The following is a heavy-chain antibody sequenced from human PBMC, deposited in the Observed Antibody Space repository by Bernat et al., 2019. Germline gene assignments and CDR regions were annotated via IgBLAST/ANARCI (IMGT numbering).Heavy chain of an antibody. CDR3: ARGGLWTYYYYGMDV. CDR1: GFTFSRYA. V-gene: IGHV3-30-3*01. Sequence: VQLLESGGGLVQPGGSLRLSCAASGFTFSRYAIHWVRQAPGKGLEWVAVISYDGSNKYHADSLKGRFTISRDNSENTLYLQMNSLRAEDTAVYYCARGGLWTYYYYGMDVWGQGTTVTVSS. D-gene: IGHD3/OR15-3a*01. J-gene: IGHJ6*02. CDR2: ISYDGSNK.